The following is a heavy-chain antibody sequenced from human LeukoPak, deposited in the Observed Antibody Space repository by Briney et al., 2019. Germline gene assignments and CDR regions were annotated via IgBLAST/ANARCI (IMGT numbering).Heavy chain of an antibody. CDR3: ARDKVVRSYDFWSGYYMDY. V-gene: IGHV1-69*13. CDR1: GYTFTSYD. D-gene: IGHD3-3*01. Sequence: ASAKVSCKASGYTFTSYDINWVRQAPGQGLEWMGGIIPIFGTANYAQKFQGRVTITADESTSTAYMELSSLRSEDTAVYYCARDKVVRSYDFWSGYYMDYWGQGTLVTVSS. J-gene: IGHJ4*02. CDR2: IIPIFGTA.